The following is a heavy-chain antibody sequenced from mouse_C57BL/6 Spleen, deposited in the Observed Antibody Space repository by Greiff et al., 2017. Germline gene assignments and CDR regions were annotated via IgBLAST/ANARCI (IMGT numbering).Heavy chain of an antibody. CDR2: ISYDGSN. CDR3: AREGYGSPYWYFDV. CDR1: GYSITSGYY. V-gene: IGHV3-6*01. J-gene: IGHJ1*03. Sequence: VQLKESGPGLVKPSQSLSLTCSVTGYSITSGYYWNWLRQFPGNKLEWMGYISYDGSNNYNPSLKNRISITRDTSKNQFFLKLNSVTTEDTATYYCAREGYGSPYWYFDVWGTGTTVTVSS. D-gene: IGHD1-1*01.